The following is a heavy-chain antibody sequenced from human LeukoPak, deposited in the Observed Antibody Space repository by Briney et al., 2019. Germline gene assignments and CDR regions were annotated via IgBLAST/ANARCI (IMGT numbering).Heavy chain of an antibody. Sequence: GGSLRLSCAASGFTFSSYWMSWVRQAPGKGLEWVSVIYSGGSTYYADSVKGRFIISRDNSKNTLYLQMNSLRGEDTAVYYCARNLHDYWGQGTLVTVSS. CDR3: ARNLHDY. CDR2: IYSGGST. J-gene: IGHJ4*02. V-gene: IGHV3-66*01. CDR1: GFTFSSYW.